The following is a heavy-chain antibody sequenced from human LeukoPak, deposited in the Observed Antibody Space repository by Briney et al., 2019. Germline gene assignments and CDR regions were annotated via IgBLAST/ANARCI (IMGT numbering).Heavy chain of an antibody. CDR2: INPNSGGT. CDR3: ARSDSSGWKDY. J-gene: IGHJ4*02. V-gene: IGHV1-2*02. D-gene: IGHD6-19*01. Sequence: ASVKVSCKASGYTFTVYYMHWVRQAPGQGLEWMGWINPNSGGTNYARKFQGRVTMTRDTSISTAYMELSRLRSDDTAVYYCARSDSSGWKDYWGQGALVAVSS. CDR1: GYTFTVYY.